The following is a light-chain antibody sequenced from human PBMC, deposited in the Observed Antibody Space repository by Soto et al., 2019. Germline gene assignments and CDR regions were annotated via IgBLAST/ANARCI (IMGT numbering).Light chain of an antibody. CDR3: ATWDDTLNGRV. V-gene: IGLV1-47*01. Sequence: QSVLTQPPSVSGTPRQGVIISCSGSSSNIGSNYVSWYQHLPGTAPKLLICRNNQRPSGVPDRFSGSKSGTSASLAISGLRSEDEADYYCATWDDTLNGRVFGGGTKLTVL. CDR1: SSNIGSNY. J-gene: IGLJ3*02. CDR2: RNN.